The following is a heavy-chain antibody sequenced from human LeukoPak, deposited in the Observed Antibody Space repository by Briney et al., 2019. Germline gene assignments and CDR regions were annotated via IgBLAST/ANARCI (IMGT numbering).Heavy chain of an antibody. CDR1: GFTVSSKY. V-gene: IGHV3-23*01. CDR2: ISGSGGST. Sequence: GGSLRLSCAASGFTVSSKYMNWVRQAPGKGLEWVSAISGSGGSTYYADSVKGRFTISRDNSKNTLYLQMNSLRAEDTAVYYCAKGFFYYDSSGYFPEADYWGQGTLVAVSS. J-gene: IGHJ4*02. CDR3: AKGFFYYDSSGYFPEADY. D-gene: IGHD3-22*01.